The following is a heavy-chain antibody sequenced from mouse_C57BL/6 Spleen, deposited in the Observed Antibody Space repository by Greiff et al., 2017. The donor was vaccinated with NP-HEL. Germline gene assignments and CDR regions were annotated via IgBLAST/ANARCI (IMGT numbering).Heavy chain of an antibody. CDR1: GYTFTDYN. J-gene: IGHJ4*01. CDR3: ARSDYPYGDYAMDY. V-gene: IGHV1-22*01. Sequence: VQLKESGPELVKPGASVKMSCKASGYTFTDYNMHWVKQSHGKSLEWIGYINPNNGGTSYNQKFKGKATLTVNKSSSTAYMELRSLTSEDSAVYYCARSDYPYGDYAMDYWGQGTSVTVSS. CDR2: INPNNGGT. D-gene: IGHD1-1*01.